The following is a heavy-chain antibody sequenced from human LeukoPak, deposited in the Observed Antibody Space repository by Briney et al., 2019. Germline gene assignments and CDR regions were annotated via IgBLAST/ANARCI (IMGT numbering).Heavy chain of an antibody. J-gene: IGHJ4*02. D-gene: IGHD6-19*01. CDR3: ARIDAVAATPTSFDY. V-gene: IGHV4-59*01. CDR1: GGSISIFY. Sequence: PSETLSLTCTVSGGSISIFYWSWIRQPPGKGLEWIGDIYYRGTTNYNPSLKSRLTISLDTSKNQFSLRLTSVTAADTAVYYCARIDAVAATPTSFDYWGQGTLVTVSS. CDR2: IYYRGTT.